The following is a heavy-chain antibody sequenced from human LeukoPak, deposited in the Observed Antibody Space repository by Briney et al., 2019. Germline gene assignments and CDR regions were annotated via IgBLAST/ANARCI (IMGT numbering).Heavy chain of an antibody. V-gene: IGHV4-61*02. Sequence: SETLSLTCTVSGGSISSGSYYWSWIRQPAGKGLEWIGRIYTSGSTNYNPSLKSRVTISVDTSKNQFSLKLSSVTAADTAVYYRARVHSSAPTYYYDSSGYYGIWGQGTMVTVSS. CDR1: GGSISSGSYY. CDR2: IYTSGST. J-gene: IGHJ3*02. CDR3: ARVHSSAPTYYYDSSGYYGI. D-gene: IGHD3-22*01.